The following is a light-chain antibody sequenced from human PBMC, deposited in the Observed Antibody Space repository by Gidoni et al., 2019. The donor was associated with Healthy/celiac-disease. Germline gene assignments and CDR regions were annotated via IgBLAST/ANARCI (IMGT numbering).Light chain of an antibody. Sequence: QSALTHPASVSGSPGQSITISCTGTSSDVGGYNYVSWYQQHPGKAPKRMIYEVSNRPSGVSNRFSGSKSGNTASLTISGLQAEDEAEYYCSSYTSSSTRVFGGGTKLTVL. CDR1: SSDVGGYNY. J-gene: IGLJ3*02. V-gene: IGLV2-14*01. CDR3: SSYTSSSTRV. CDR2: EVS.